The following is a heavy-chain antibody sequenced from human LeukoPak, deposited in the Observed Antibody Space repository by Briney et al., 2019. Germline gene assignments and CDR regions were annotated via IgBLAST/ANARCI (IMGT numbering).Heavy chain of an antibody. D-gene: IGHD6-13*01. J-gene: IGHJ4*02. V-gene: IGHV1-46*01. CDR3: ARAGYSSSWYSLDY. CDR1: GYTFTNYY. CDR2: GNPIDGST. Sequence: ASVKVSCKASGYTFTNYYVHWVRQAPGQRLEGMGVGNPIDGSTSYAQKFQVRVTMTRDTSTSPVHMELSSLRSEDTAVYYCARAGYSSSWYSLDYWGQGTLVTVSS.